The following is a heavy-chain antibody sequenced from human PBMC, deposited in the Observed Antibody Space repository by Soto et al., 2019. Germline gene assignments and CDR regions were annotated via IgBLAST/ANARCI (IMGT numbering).Heavy chain of an antibody. CDR2: IYYSGST. CDR1: DGSIGSGDYY. Sequence: SETLSLTCTVSDGSIGSGDYYWSWIRQPPGKGLEWIRYIYYSGSTYHSPSLKSRVTISVNTSKKQYSRNRGSVSATETAVYYCARALVQLGPYYYYGMDVWGQGTTVTVSS. J-gene: IGHJ6*02. CDR3: ARALVQLGPYYYYGMDV. D-gene: IGHD5-18*01. V-gene: IGHV4-30-4*08.